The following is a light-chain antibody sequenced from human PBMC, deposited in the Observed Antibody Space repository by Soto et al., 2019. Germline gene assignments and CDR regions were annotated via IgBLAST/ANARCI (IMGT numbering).Light chain of an antibody. J-gene: IGLJ2*01. V-gene: IGLV1-44*01. CDR1: SSNIGSNT. CDR2: SNN. CDR3: AAWDDGLNGVL. Sequence: QPVLTQSPSASGTPGQRVTISCSGSSSNIGSNTVNWYQQFPGSAPKLLIYSNNQRPSGVPDRFSGSKSGTSASLAISGPQSEDDADYFCAAWDDGLNGVLFGGGTKLTVL.